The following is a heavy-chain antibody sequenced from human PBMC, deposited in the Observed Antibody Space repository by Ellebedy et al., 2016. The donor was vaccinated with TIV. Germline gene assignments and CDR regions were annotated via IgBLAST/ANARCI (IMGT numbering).Heavy chain of an antibody. J-gene: IGHJ4*02. CDR1: GFSLSSNAVG. CDR2: IYWDGDK. Sequence: SGPTLVXPTQTLTLTCSFSGFSLSSNAVGVSWIRQTPGKALEWLTLIYWDGDKEYSPSLGSRLTITKDSSKNQVVLTITNMDPVDTATYYCAHTSGWTIDHWGQGILVTVSS. D-gene: IGHD6-19*01. V-gene: IGHV2-5*02. CDR3: AHTSGWTIDH.